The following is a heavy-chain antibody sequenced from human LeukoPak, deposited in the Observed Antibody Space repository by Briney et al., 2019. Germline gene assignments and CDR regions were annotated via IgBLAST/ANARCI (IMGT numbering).Heavy chain of an antibody. CDR1: GFTFSSYS. V-gene: IGHV3-21*01. CDR3: ARDRGGGGWFDP. D-gene: IGHD3-16*01. Sequence: GGSLRLSCAASGFTFSSYSMNWVRRAPGKGLEWVSSISSSSSYIYYADSVKGRFTISRDNAKNSLYLQMNSLRAEDTAVYYCARDRGGGGWFDPWGQGTLVTVSS. CDR2: ISSSSSYI. J-gene: IGHJ5*02.